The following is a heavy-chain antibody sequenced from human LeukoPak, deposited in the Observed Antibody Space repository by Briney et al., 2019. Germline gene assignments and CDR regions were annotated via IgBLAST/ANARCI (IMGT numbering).Heavy chain of an antibody. Sequence: GGSLRLSCAASGFTSSSYAMSWVRQAPGKGLEWVSALSGSGGSTYYVDSVKGRFTISRDNSKNTLYLQMNSLRAEDTAVYYCARDLLYYYYMDVWGKGTTVTVSS. CDR1: GFTSSSYA. CDR3: ARDLLYYYYMDV. CDR2: LSGSGGST. V-gene: IGHV3-23*01. D-gene: IGHD1-26*01. J-gene: IGHJ6*03.